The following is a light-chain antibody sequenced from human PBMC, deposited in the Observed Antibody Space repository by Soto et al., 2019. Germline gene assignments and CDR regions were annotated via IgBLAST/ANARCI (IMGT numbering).Light chain of an antibody. CDR3: QQYYGLPPLT. CDR1: QNITNN. CDR2: HAS. Sequence: DIQMTQSPSSLSASIGDRVTITCQASQNITNNLSWYQQKPGKAPNLLIYHASKLAKGVTSRFSGSRSGTDFSFIITSLQREDLATYYCQQYYGLPPLTFGQGTRL. V-gene: IGKV1-33*01. J-gene: IGKJ5*01.